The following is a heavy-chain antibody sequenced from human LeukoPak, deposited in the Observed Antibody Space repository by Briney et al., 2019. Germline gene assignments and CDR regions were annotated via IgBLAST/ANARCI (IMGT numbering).Heavy chain of an antibody. CDR3: ARILGGRGGYFAH. V-gene: IGHV1-18*01. CDR1: GYSFSNYA. Sequence: ASVKVSCKASGYSFSNYAITWVRQAPGQGLEWMGWMSPYNGNTNYAQHLQGRLTLTIDTPTTTAYMELTSLTSDATAVYYCARILGGRGGYFAHWGQGTLVTVSS. CDR2: MSPYNGNT. J-gene: IGHJ4*02. D-gene: IGHD5-12*01.